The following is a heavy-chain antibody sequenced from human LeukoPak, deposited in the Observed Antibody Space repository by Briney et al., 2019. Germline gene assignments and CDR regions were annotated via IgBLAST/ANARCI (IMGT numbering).Heavy chain of an antibody. J-gene: IGHJ4*02. CDR1: GGSISSGGYS. D-gene: IGHD5-24*01. CDR2: INHSGST. Sequence: SETLSLTCAVSGGSISSGGYSWSWIRQPPGKGLEWIGEINHSGSTNYNPSLKSRVTISVDTSKNQFSLKLSSVTAADTAVYYCARGSRWLQLYYFDYWGQGTLVTVSS. CDR3: ARGSRWLQLYYFDY. V-gene: IGHV4-34*01.